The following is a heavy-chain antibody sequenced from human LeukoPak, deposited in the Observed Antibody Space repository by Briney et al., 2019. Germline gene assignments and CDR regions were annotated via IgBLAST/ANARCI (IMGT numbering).Heavy chain of an antibody. CDR2: IKQDGSEK. V-gene: IGHV3-7*01. D-gene: IGHD6-13*01. Sequence: PGGSLRLSCAASGFTFSSYWMSWVRQAPGEGLEWVVNIKQDGSEKYYVDSVKGRFTISRDNAKNSPYLQMDSLRAEDTAVYYCAREGIAAAGIDYWGQGTLVTVSS. J-gene: IGHJ4*02. CDR3: AREGIAAAGIDY. CDR1: GFTFSSYW.